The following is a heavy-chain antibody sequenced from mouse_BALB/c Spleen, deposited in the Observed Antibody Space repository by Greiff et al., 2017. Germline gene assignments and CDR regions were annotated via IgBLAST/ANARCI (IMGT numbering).Heavy chain of an antibody. CDR1: GFTFSDYY. D-gene: IGHD1-1*01. Sequence: EVQLQESGGGLVKPGGSLKLSCAASGFTFSDYYMYWVRQTPEKRLEWVATISDGGSYTYYPDSVKGRFTISRDNAKNNLYLQMSSLKSEDTAMYYCARGTTVVPDYWGQGTTLTVSS. CDR2: ISDGGSYT. J-gene: IGHJ2*01. CDR3: ARGTTVVPDY. V-gene: IGHV5-4*02.